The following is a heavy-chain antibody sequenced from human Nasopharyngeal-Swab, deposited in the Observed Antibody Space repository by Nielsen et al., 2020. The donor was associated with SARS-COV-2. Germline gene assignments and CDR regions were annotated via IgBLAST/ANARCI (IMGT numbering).Heavy chain of an antibody. CDR3: AKMARCSSSWYGSSLIDY. V-gene: IGHV3-30*18. J-gene: IGHJ4*01. Sequence: GGYLRLSCAVSGFTFSSHGMHWVRLARGKGLEWVAVISYDGSNKYYADCVKDRLTISRDNSKNTLYLQMNSLRAEDTAVYYCAKMARCSSSWYGSSLIDYWGQGTLVTVSS. CDR1: GFTFSSHG. CDR2: ISYDGSNK. D-gene: IGHD6-13*01.